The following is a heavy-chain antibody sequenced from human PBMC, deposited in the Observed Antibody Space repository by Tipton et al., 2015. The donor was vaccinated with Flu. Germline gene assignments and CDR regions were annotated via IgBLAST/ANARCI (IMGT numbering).Heavy chain of an antibody. V-gene: IGHV4-39*07. CDR1: GGSIGSSTYY. Sequence: LRLSCTVFGGSIGSSTYYWGWIRQPPGKGLEWIGSLYDSGITYYNPSLKSRVTISLDTSKNQFSLKLISVTVADTAVYYCARSSSAYDYVWGGSYYFDFWGQGTLVTVSS. CDR3: ARSSSAYDYVWGGSYYFDF. J-gene: IGHJ4*02. CDR2: LYDSGIT. D-gene: IGHD3-16*01.